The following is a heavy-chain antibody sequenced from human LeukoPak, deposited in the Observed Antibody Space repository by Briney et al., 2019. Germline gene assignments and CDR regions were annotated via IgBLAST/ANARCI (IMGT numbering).Heavy chain of an antibody. V-gene: IGHV4-4*07. CDR2: IYTSGST. Sequence: SETLSLTCTVSGGSISSYYWSLIRQPARKGLEWIGRIYTSGSTNYNPSLKSRVTMSVDTSKNQFSLKLSSVTAADTAVYYCARDLHSSSSGFDYWGQGTLVTVSS. J-gene: IGHJ4*02. CDR1: GGSISSYY. CDR3: ARDLHSSSSGFDY. D-gene: IGHD6-6*01.